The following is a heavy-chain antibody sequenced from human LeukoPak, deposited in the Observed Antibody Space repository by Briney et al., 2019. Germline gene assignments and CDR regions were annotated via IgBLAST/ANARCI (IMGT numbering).Heavy chain of an antibody. CDR1: GYTFTGYY. CDR3: ATLASGSYYVDY. Sequence: ASVKVSCKASGYTFTGYYMHWVRQAPGQGLEWMGWINPNSGGTNYAQKFQGRVTMTRDTSISTAYMELSSLRSEDTAVYYCATLASGSYYVDYWGQGTLVTVSS. V-gene: IGHV1-2*02. J-gene: IGHJ4*02. CDR2: INPNSGGT. D-gene: IGHD1-26*01.